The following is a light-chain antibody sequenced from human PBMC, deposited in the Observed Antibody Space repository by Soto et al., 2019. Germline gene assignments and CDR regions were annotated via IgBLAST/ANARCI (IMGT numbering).Light chain of an antibody. Sequence: QSVLTQPASVSGSPGQTITISCTGSSSDIGRYKFVSWYQQHPGKAPRLILFEASNRPSGVSDRFSGSRSGNTASLSISGLQAGDEAHYYCTSYTPTIRLFGGGTKVTVL. CDR3: TSYTPTIRL. CDR1: SSDIGRYKF. CDR2: EAS. J-gene: IGLJ3*02. V-gene: IGLV2-14*01.